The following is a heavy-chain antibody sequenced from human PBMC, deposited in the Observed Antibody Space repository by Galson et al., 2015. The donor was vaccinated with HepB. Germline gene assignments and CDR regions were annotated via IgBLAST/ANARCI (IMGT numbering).Heavy chain of an antibody. J-gene: IGHJ6*03. D-gene: IGHD3-3*01. Sequence: SLRLSCAGSGFTFGSYWMNWARQAPGKGLEWVANIKYDGSEIYYLDSVKGRFTISRDNAKNSLYLQMSSLRVEDTATYYCARDRYDFGGFYMDVWGNGTTVIVSS. CDR3: ARDRYDFGGFYMDV. CDR2: IKYDGSEI. CDR1: GFTFGSYW. V-gene: IGHV3-7*01.